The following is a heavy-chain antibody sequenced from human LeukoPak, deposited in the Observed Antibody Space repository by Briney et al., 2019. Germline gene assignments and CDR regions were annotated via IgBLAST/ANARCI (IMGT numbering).Heavy chain of an antibody. CDR1: GFTFSSYE. CDR3: ARDLGGDYDYYYYGMDV. D-gene: IGHD4-17*01. V-gene: IGHV3-48*03. J-gene: IGHJ6*02. Sequence: GGSLRLSCAASGFTFSSYEMNWVRQAPGKGLEWVSYISSSGNTIYYADSVKGRFTISGDNAKNSLYLQLNSLRAEDSAVYYCARDLGGDYDYYYYGMDVWGQGTTVTVSS. CDR2: ISSSGNTI.